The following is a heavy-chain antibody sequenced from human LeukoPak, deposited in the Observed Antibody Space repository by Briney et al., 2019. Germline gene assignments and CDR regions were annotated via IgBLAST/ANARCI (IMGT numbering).Heavy chain of an antibody. D-gene: IGHD4-23*01. V-gene: IGHV3-30*18. Sequence: PGGSLRLSCAASGFTLSSYGMHWVRHAPGKGLEWVAVISYAGSNKYYVDSVKGRFTISRDNSKNTLYLQMNSLRAEDTAVYYCAKDSLRWSYFYYGMDVWGQGTTVTVSS. J-gene: IGHJ6*02. CDR3: AKDSLRWSYFYYGMDV. CDR1: GFTLSSYG. CDR2: ISYAGSNK.